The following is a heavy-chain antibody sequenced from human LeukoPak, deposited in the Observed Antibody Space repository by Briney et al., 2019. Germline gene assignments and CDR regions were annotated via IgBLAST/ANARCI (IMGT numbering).Heavy chain of an antibody. CDR1: GGTFSSYA. V-gene: IGHV1-69*06. Sequence: ASVKVSCKASGGTFSSYAISWVRQAPGQGLEWMGGIIPIFGTANYAQKFQGRVTITADKSTSTAYMELSSLRSEDTAVYYCARGSGPYYYDSSGYYLHAFDIWGQGTMVTVSS. CDR2: IIPIFGTA. CDR3: ARGSGPYYYDSSGYYLHAFDI. J-gene: IGHJ3*02. D-gene: IGHD3-22*01.